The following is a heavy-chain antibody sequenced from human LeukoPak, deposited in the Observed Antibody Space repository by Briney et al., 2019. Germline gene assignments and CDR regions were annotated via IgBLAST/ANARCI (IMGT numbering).Heavy chain of an antibody. CDR3: ARGVTEKENLDY. D-gene: IGHD4-4*01. V-gene: IGHV4-34*01. J-gene: IGHJ4*02. Sequence: ASETLSLTCAVYGGSFSAYYWSWIRQPPGKGLEWIGEINHSGSTSYNPSLKSRVTISVDTSKNQFSLKLSSVTAADTAVYYCARGVTEKENLDYWGQGTLVTVSS. CDR1: GGSFSAYY. CDR2: INHSGST.